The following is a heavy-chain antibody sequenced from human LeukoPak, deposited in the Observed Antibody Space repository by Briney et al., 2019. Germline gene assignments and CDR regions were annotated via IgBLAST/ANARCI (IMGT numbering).Heavy chain of an antibody. Sequence: PSQTLSLTCTVSGGSLSGDNYYWRWTRQPPGKGLEWLGYIYYTGSAYYHPSLKSRLTMSVDTSKNQFSLKLNSVTAADTAVYYCARRDGYNSPLAYWGQGTLVTVSS. CDR1: GGSLSGDNYY. CDR3: ARRDGYNSPLAY. J-gene: IGHJ4*02. CDR2: IYYTGSA. D-gene: IGHD5-24*01. V-gene: IGHV4-30-4*01.